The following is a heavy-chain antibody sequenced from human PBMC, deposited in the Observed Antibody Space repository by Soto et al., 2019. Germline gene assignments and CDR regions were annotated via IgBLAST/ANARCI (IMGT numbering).Heavy chain of an antibody. V-gene: IGHV1-46*01. Sequence: ASVKGSCKAFGYSIISHYMHWVRQAPGQGLEWMGTIHPAGINTAYAQKFQGRVTMTTDTSTSTVYMELTSLTSEDTAVYYCARIATTTLGGPIDYWGRGTLVTVSS. CDR1: GYSIISHY. J-gene: IGHJ4*02. CDR2: IHPAGINT. CDR3: ARIATTTLGGPIDY. D-gene: IGHD4-4*01.